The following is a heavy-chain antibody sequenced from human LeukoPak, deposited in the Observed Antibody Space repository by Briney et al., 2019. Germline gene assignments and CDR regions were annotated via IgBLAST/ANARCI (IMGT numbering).Heavy chain of an antibody. Sequence: SETLSLTCTVSGGSVSSGSYYWSWIRQPPGKGLECIGYIYYSGSTNYNPSLKSRVTISVDTSKNQFSLKLSSVTAADTAVYYCARERIAAAGRIFDYWGQGTLVTVSS. J-gene: IGHJ4*02. CDR3: ARERIAAAGRIFDY. CDR1: GGSVSSGSYY. D-gene: IGHD6-13*01. CDR2: IYYSGST. V-gene: IGHV4-61*01.